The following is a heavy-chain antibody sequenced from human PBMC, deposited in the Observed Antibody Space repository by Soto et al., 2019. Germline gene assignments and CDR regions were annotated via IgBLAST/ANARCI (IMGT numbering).Heavy chain of an antibody. V-gene: IGHV3-23*01. CDR2: ISGSAGST. J-gene: IGHJ4*02. CDR1: GFTLSSYA. CDR3: AKGNGDYVWHYFDY. Sequence: EVQLLESGGGLVQPGGSLRLSCAASGFTLSSYAMSWVRQAPGKGLEWVSSISGSAGSTYYADSVKGRFTISRDNSKNTLYVEMNSLRAEDTAVYYCAKGNGDYVWHYFDYWGQGTLVTVSS. D-gene: IGHD4-17*01.